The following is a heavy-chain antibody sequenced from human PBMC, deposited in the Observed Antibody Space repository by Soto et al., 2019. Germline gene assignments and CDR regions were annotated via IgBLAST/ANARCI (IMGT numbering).Heavy chain of an antibody. Sequence: QVQLVQSGAEVKKPGSSVKVSCTASGGTFSSYAIKWVRQAPGQGLEWMGGIIRIFGTPDYAQRFQGRVTITADESTSTAYMELSSLRSEDTAVYYCARQGSNEYYYYGMDVWGQGTTVTVSS. J-gene: IGHJ6*02. D-gene: IGHD3-10*01. CDR1: GGTFSSYA. CDR2: IIRIFGTP. V-gene: IGHV1-69*12. CDR3: ARQGSNEYYYYGMDV.